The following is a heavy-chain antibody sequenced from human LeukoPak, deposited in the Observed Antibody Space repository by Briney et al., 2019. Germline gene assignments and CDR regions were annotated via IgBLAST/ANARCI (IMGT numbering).Heavy chain of an antibody. D-gene: IGHD2-2*01. CDR2: IRRSSSTV. J-gene: IGHJ4*02. V-gene: IGHV3-48*01. CDR1: GFTFSSYS. Sequence: GGSLRLSCAASGFTFSSYSMNWVRQAPGKGLEWISYIRRSSSTVYYADSVKGRFTISRDTAKNSLYLQMNSLRAEDTAVYYCARRYCSSTSCTLDYWGQGTLVTVSS. CDR3: ARRYCSSTSCTLDY.